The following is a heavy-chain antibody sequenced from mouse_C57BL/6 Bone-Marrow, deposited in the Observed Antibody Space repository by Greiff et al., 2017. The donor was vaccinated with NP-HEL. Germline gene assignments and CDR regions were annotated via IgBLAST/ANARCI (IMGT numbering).Heavy chain of an antibody. Sequence: VQLQQSGAELVRPGASVKLSCTASGFNIKDDYMHWVKQRPEQGLEWIGWIDPENGDTEYASKFQGKATITADTSSNTAYLQLSSLTSEDTAVYYCTTLLRYHWYFDVWDTGTTVTVSS. D-gene: IGHD1-1*01. CDR2: IDPENGDT. V-gene: IGHV14-4*01. J-gene: IGHJ1*03. CDR3: TTLLRYHWYFDV. CDR1: GFNIKDDY.